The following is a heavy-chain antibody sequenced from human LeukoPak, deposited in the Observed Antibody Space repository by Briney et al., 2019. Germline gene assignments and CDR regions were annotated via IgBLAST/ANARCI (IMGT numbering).Heavy chain of an antibody. CDR3: KSPDY. CDR2: IKQDGSEK. CDR1: GFTFRSYW. Sequence: GGSLRLSCAASGFTFRSYWMAWVRQAPGKGLEWVANIKQDGSEKYYVDSVKGRFTISRDNAKNSLYLQMNSLRAEDTAVYYCKSPDYWGQGTLVTVSS. V-gene: IGHV3-7*01. J-gene: IGHJ4*02.